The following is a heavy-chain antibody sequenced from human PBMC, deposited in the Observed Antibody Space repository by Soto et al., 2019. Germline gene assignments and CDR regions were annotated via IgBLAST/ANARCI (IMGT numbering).Heavy chain of an antibody. CDR2: IYYSGYT. V-gene: IGHV4-39*01. D-gene: IGHD5-18*01. J-gene: IGHJ5*02. Sequence: PSETLSLTCTVSGGSISSSSYYWGWIRQPPGKGLEWIGSIYYSGYTYYNPSLKSRVTISVDTSKNQFSLKLSSVTAADTAVYYCARLAQLWFWFDPWGQGTLVTVSS. CDR3: ARLAQLWFWFDP. CDR1: GGSISSSSYY.